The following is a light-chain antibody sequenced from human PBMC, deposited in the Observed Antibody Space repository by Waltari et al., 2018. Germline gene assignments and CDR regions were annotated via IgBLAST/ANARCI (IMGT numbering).Light chain of an antibody. V-gene: IGLV2-14*03. J-gene: IGLJ2*01. CDR2: DVT. CDR1: RSDSGGFNH. Sequence: QSALTQPASVSGSPGQSITIPCTGTRSDSGGFNHVSWYQQHPSEAPKLMIYDVTQRPSGVSNRFSGSKSGSTASLTISGLQAGDEAHYYCSSYSSISTLVFGGGTKLSVL. CDR3: SSYSSISTLV.